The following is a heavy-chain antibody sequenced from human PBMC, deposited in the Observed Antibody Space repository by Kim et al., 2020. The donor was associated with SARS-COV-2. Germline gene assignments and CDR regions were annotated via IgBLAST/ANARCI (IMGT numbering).Heavy chain of an antibody. V-gene: IGHV1-8*01. CDR3: ARGKTRGYNWFDP. J-gene: IGHJ5*02. Sequence: YAKKFQGRVTMTRNTSISTAYMELSSLRSEDTAVYYCARGKTRGYNWFDPWGQGTLVTVSS.